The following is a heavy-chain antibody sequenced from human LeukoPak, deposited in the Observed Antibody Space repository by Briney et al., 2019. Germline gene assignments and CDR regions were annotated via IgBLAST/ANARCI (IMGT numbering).Heavy chain of an antibody. D-gene: IGHD3-3*01. J-gene: IGHJ4*02. V-gene: IGHV3-23*01. CDR3: ARASFGVIVGPDY. CDR1: GFTFSSYA. Sequence: GGSLRLSCAASGFTFSSYAMSWVRQAPGKGLEWVSAISGSGGSTYYADSVRGRFTISRDNSKNTLSLQMNSLRAEDTAVYYCARASFGVIVGPDYWGQGTLVTVSS. CDR2: ISGSGGST.